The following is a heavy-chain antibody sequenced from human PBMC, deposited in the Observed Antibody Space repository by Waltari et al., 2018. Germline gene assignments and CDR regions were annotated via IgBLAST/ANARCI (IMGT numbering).Heavy chain of an antibody. CDR1: DYSISSGYF. CDR3: ARSPRGTRSSGPPYFDF. CDR2: IYHSGTT. D-gene: IGHD6-6*01. Sequence: QVQLQESGPGLVKPSEILSLTCAVSDYSISSGYFWGWIRQPPGKGLEWIGRIYHSGTTYYNPSLKSRVTISVDTSKNQFSLKLSSVTAAETAVYYCARSPRGTRSSGPPYFDFWGQGTLVTVSS. V-gene: IGHV4-38-2*01. J-gene: IGHJ4*02.